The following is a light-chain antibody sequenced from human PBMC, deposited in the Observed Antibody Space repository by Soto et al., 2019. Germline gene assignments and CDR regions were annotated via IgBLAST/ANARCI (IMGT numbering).Light chain of an antibody. Sequence: DIVMTQSPLSLPFTPGQPASITSFSSQSLLYSDGDNYLDWYLQRPWQSPQLLIYLASNRASGVPDRFSGSGSGTDFTLRISRVEAEDVGLYYCMQALQTPNTFGQGTRLEIK. CDR3: MQALQTPNT. CDR1: QSLLYSDGDNY. CDR2: LAS. V-gene: IGKV2-28*01. J-gene: IGKJ5*01.